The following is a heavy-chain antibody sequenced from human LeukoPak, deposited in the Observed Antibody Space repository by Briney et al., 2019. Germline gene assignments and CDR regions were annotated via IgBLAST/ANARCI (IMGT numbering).Heavy chain of an antibody. Sequence: ASVKVSCKASGYTFTSYAMNWVRQAPGQGLEWMGWINTNTGDPTYAQGFTGRFVFSLDTSVSTAYLQISSLKAEDTAVYYCARLVPAAILPGXNWFDPWGQGXXXXXSS. V-gene: IGHV7-4-1*02. CDR1: GYTFTSYA. J-gene: IGHJ5*02. CDR3: ARLVPAAILPGXNWFDP. CDR2: INTNTGDP. D-gene: IGHD2-2*01.